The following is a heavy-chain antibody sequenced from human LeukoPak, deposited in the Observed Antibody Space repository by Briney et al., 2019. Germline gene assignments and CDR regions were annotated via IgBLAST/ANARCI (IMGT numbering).Heavy chain of an antibody. D-gene: IGHD6-13*01. CDR2: FYLGVLRV. V-gene: IGHV5-51*01. J-gene: IGHJ5*02. CDR1: GYNFPSYW. CDR3: ACRDLTSTWSFP. Sequence: GESLKISCQGFGYNFPSYWIGWVRPMPGKGMEWMGVFYLGVLRVRYDPSFKGQVTISVDKSINTAYLQWVSLRASDSAMYYCACRDLTSTWSFPWGQGTLVTVSS.